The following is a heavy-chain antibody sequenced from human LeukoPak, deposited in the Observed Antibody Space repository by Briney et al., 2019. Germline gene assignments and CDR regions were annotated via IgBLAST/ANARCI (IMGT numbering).Heavy chain of an antibody. CDR2: INPNSGGT. Sequence: ASVKVSCKASGYTFTCYYMHWVRQAPGQGLEWMGWINPNSGGTNYAQKFQGRVTMTRDTSISTAYMELSRLRSDDTAVYYCAREAWGYCSGGSCYWFDPWGQGTLVTVSS. CDR1: GYTFTCYY. J-gene: IGHJ5*02. D-gene: IGHD2-15*01. CDR3: AREAWGYCSGGSCYWFDP. V-gene: IGHV1-2*02.